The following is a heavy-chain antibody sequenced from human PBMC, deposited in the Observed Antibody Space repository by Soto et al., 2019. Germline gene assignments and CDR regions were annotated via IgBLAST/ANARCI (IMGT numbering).Heavy chain of an antibody. CDR1: GFNFDSYA. J-gene: IGHJ4*02. CDR2: ISSRGDRV. V-gene: IGHV3-23*01. Sequence: VQLLESGGGLEQTGGSLRLSCAASGFNFDSYAMGWVRQAPGKGLEWVSAISSRGDRVYYADSVKGRSTISRDNCKNTLFLQMNSLRAEDTAVFYCAKAPHASDYAGRGFDFWGQGTLVTVSS. CDR3: AKAPHASDYAGRGFDF. D-gene: IGHD5-12*01.